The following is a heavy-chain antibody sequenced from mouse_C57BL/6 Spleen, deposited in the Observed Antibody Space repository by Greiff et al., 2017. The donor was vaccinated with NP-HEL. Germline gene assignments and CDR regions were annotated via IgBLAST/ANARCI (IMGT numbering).Heavy chain of an antibody. CDR3: AKGELGTMDY. CDR2: ISYSGST. J-gene: IGHJ4*01. Sequence: EVQLQQSGPGMVKPSQSLSLTCTVTGYSITSGYDWHWIRHFPGNKLEWMGYISYSGSTNYNPSLKSRISITHDTSKNHFFLKLNSVTTEDTATYYCAKGELGTMDYWGQGTSVTVSS. D-gene: IGHD4-1*01. V-gene: IGHV3-1*01. CDR1: GYSITSGYD.